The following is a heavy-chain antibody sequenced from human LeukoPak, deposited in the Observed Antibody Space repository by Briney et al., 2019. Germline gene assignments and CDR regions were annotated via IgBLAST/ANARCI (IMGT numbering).Heavy chain of an antibody. CDR1: GFTFSSYA. V-gene: IGHV3-30-3*01. D-gene: IGHD3-3*01. J-gene: IGHJ4*02. Sequence: PGRSLRLSCAASGFTFSSYAMHWVRQAPGKGLEWVAVISYDGSNKYYADSVKGRFTISRDNSKNTLYLQMNSLRAEDTAVYYCAKDKIFGVVIHYYFDYWGQGTLVTVSS. CDR3: AKDKIFGVVIHYYFDY. CDR2: ISYDGSNK.